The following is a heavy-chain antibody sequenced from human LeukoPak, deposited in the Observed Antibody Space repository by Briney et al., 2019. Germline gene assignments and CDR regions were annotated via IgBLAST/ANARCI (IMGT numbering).Heavy chain of an antibody. J-gene: IGHJ4*02. CDR1: GFTFSSYA. Sequence: GGSLRLSCAASGFTFSSYAMSWVRQAPGKGLEWVSAISGSGGSTYYADSVKGRFTISRDNSKNTLYLQMNSLRAEDTAVYYCAKVPSYVWGSYRPHFDYWGQGTLVTVSS. CDR3: AKVPSYVWGSYRPHFDY. D-gene: IGHD3-16*02. CDR2: ISGSGGST. V-gene: IGHV3-23*01.